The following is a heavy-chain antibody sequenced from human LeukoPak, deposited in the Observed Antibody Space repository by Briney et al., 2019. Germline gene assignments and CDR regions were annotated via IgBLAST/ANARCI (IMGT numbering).Heavy chain of an antibody. CDR3: ARDHSSGWQRVHYFDY. CDR1: GFTFRNYD. D-gene: IGHD6-19*01. J-gene: IGHJ4*02. Sequence: PGGSLRLSCSASGFTFRNYDMYWVRQAPGKGLEWVSYISSSSSTIYYADSVKGRFTISRDNAKNSLYLQMNSLRAEDTAVYYCARDHSSGWQRVHYFDYWGQGTLVTVSS. V-gene: IGHV3-48*01. CDR2: ISSSSSTI.